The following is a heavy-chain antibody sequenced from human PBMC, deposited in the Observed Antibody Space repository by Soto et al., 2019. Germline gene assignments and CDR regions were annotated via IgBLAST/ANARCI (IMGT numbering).Heavy chain of an antibody. CDR3: VRDRYSSSGWFDP. CDR1: GDSVSSYSAA. D-gene: IGHD3-10*01. Sequence: SQTLSLTCAISGDSVSSYSAAWNWIRQSPSGGLEWLGRTYYRSRFFSDYAESVKSRIIINPDTSKNQFTLQLKSVTPEDTAVYYCVRDRYSSSGWFDPWGQGTPVTVSS. J-gene: IGHJ5*02. V-gene: IGHV6-1*01. CDR2: TYYRSRFFS.